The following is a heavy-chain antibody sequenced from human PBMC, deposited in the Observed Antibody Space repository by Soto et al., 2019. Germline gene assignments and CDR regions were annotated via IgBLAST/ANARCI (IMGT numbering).Heavy chain of an antibody. CDR2: IYYSGST. Sequence: SETLALTCTVSGGCMSSGGYYWSWIRQPPGKGLEWFGYIYYSGSTYYNPSLKSRVTISVDTSKNQFSLKLSSVTAADTAVYYCARDLSYYDSSGFHNWFDPWGQGTLVTVSS. D-gene: IGHD3-22*01. CDR1: GGCMSSGGYY. CDR3: ARDLSYYDSSGFHNWFDP. J-gene: IGHJ5*02. V-gene: IGHV4-31*03.